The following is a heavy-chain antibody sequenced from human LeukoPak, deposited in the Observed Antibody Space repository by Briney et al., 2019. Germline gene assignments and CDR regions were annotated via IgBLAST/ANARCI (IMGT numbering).Heavy chain of an antibody. CDR2: INHNGNVN. J-gene: IGHJ4*02. Sequence: GGSLRLSCAASGFTFSSYWMNWARQAPGKGLEWVASINHNGNVNYYVDSVKGRFTISRDNAKNSLYLQMNSLRDEDTAVYYCASKRLDYWGQGTLVTVSS. CDR1: GFTFSSYW. V-gene: IGHV3-7*01. CDR3: ASKRLDY.